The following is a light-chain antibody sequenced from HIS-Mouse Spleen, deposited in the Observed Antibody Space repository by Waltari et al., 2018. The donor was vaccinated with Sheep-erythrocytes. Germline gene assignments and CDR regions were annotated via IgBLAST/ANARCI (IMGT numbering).Light chain of an antibody. Sequence: DIVMTQSPDSLAVSLGERATINCKSSQSVLYSSNNKNYLAWYQQKPGQPPKLLIYWASTRDSGVPDRFSGSGSGTDFTLTISSLQAEDVAVYYCQQYYSTPLTFGGGTKVVIK. V-gene: IGKV4-1*01. J-gene: IGKJ4*01. CDR1: QSVLYSSNNKNY. CDR3: QQYYSTPLT. CDR2: WAS.